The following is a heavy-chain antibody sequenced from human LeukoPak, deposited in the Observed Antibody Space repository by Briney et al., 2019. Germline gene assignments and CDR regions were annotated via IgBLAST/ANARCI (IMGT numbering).Heavy chain of an antibody. CDR3: ARSYDSSGYYYGPQGY. D-gene: IGHD3-22*01. Sequence: PSETLSLTCTVSGGSISSYYWSWIRQPPGKGLEWIGEINHSGSTNYNPSLKSRVAISVDTSKNQFSLKLSSVTAADTAVYYCARSYDSSGYYYGPQGYWGQGTLVTVSS. CDR2: INHSGST. V-gene: IGHV4-34*01. CDR1: GGSISSYY. J-gene: IGHJ4*02.